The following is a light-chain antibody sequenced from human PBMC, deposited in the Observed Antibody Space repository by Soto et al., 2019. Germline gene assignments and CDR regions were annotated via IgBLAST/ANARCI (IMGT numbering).Light chain of an antibody. V-gene: IGLV1-51*01. CDR1: SSNIGNNY. CDR2: DNN. Sequence: QSVLTQPPSVSEAPGQKVTISCSGSSSNIGNNYVSWYQQLPGTAPKLLIYDNNKRPSGIPDRFSGSKSGTSATLGITGLQTGDEADYYCGTWDSSLSAGGVVFGGGTKLTVL. J-gene: IGLJ2*01. CDR3: GTWDSSLSAGGVV.